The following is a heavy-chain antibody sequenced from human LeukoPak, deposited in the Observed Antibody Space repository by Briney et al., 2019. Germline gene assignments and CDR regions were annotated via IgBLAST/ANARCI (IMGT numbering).Heavy chain of an antibody. J-gene: IGHJ4*02. CDR3: ARVGGDGYDSRVDY. Sequence: PGGSLRLSCAASGFTFDDYAMHWVRQAPGKGLEWVSLISGDGGSTHYADSVKGRFTISRDNSKNTLYLQMNSLRAEDTAVYYCARVGGDGYDSRVDYWGQGTLVTVSS. V-gene: IGHV3-43*02. CDR1: GFTFDDYA. D-gene: IGHD3-22*01. CDR2: ISGDGGST.